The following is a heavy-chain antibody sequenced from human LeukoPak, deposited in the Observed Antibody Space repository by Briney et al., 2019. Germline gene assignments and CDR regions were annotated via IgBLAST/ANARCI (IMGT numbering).Heavy chain of an antibody. CDR3: ARATTPSLVVAGNY. Sequence: GRSLRLSCAASGFTFSNYWMHWVRQAPGKGLVWVSRIHSDGSTTIYADSVKGRFTISRDNAKNTLYLQMNSLRVEDTAVYYCARATTPSLVVAGNYWGQGTLVTVSS. V-gene: IGHV3-74*01. D-gene: IGHD6-19*01. J-gene: IGHJ4*02. CDR2: IHSDGSTT. CDR1: GFTFSNYW.